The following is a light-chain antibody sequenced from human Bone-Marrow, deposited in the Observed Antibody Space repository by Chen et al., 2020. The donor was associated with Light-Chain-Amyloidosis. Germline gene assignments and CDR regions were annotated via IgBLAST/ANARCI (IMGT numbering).Light chain of an antibody. CDR3: HQYYKTPWA. CDR1: QTLFYSANNNNY. CDR2: WAS. V-gene: IGKV4-1*01. Sequence: DIVLTQSPDSLAVSLGERATINCKSSQTLFYSANNNNYLAWYQQTPRQPPKLLIYWASTRESGVPDRFSGSGSGTDFTLTISSLQAEDVAVYYCHQYYKTPWAFGQGTKVEIK. J-gene: IGKJ1*01.